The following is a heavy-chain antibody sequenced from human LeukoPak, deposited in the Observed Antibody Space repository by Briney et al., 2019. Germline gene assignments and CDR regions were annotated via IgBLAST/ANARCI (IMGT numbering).Heavy chain of an antibody. CDR2: FDPEDGET. CDR3: ATESHSSGWYTTAFDI. CDR1: GYTLTELS. J-gene: IGHJ3*02. V-gene: IGHV1-24*01. Sequence: GASVKVSCKVSGYTLTELSLHWVRQAPGKGLEWMGGFDPEDGETIYARKFQGRVTMTEDTSTDTAHMELSSLRSDDTAVYYCATESHSSGWYTTAFDIWGQGTVVTVSS. D-gene: IGHD6-19*01.